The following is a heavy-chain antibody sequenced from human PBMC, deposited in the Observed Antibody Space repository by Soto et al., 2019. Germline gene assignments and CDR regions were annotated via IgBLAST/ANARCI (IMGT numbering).Heavy chain of an antibody. D-gene: IGHD3-10*01. J-gene: IGHJ4*02. CDR2: IYWDDDT. CDR1: GFSLSTYGVG. Sequence: SGPTLVNPTQTLTLTCTFSGFSLSTYGVGVGWIRQPPGKALEWLALIYWDDDTRFSPSLNSRLAITKDTTKSQVVLTMTHMDPVDTATYYCAHRPGFSMAFDYWGPGSLVTVSS. CDR3: AHRPGFSMAFDY. V-gene: IGHV2-5*02.